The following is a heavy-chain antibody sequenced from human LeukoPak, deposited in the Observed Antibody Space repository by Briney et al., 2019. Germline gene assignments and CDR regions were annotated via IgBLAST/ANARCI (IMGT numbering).Heavy chain of an antibody. J-gene: IGHJ4*02. D-gene: IGHD5-18*01. Sequence: ASVKVSCKASGYTFTGYDMHWVRQAPGQGLEWMGWINPNSGGTNYAQTLQGRVTITRDTSISTVYMELSRLRSDDTAVYYCARVLSHRRDTWGQGTLVTVSS. V-gene: IGHV1-2*02. CDR1: GYTFTGYD. CDR3: ARVLSHRRDT. CDR2: INPNSGGT.